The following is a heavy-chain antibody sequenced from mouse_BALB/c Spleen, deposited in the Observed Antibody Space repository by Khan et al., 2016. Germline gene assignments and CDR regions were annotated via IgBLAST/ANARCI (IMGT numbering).Heavy chain of an antibody. Sequence: EVQLQESGPGLVKPSQSLSLTCTVTGYSITSDYAWNWIRQFPGNKLEWMGYISYSGSTSYNPSLKSRISITRDTSKNQFFLQLNSVTTEDTATYDCARKTNWDEVYFYYWCQGTTLTVSS. J-gene: IGHJ2*01. CDR1: GYSITSDYA. CDR3: ARKTNWDEVYFYY. V-gene: IGHV3-2*02. D-gene: IGHD4-1*01. CDR2: ISYSGST.